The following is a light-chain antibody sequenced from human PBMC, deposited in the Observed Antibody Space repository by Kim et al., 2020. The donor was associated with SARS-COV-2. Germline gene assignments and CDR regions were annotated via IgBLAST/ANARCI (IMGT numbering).Light chain of an antibody. J-gene: IGKJ1*01. CDR2: TAS. Sequence: DIQMTQSPSSLSASVGDRVTITCRASQDISRYLNWYQQKPGKAPKLLIYTASSLQSGVPSRFTGSGSETDFTLTICSLQPEDLATYYCQQTYSASRTFGQGTKVDIK. V-gene: IGKV1-39*01. CDR3: QQTYSASRT. CDR1: QDISRY.